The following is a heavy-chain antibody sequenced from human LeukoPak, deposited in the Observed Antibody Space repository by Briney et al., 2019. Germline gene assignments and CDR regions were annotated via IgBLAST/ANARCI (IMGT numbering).Heavy chain of an antibody. CDR2: ISSTGNTK. J-gene: IGHJ4*02. CDR3: ARDLTSVPTR. V-gene: IGHV3-48*02. CDR1: GFXFSSHS. Sequence: GGSLRLSCAASGFXFSSHSMNWVRQAPGKGLQWVSYISSTGNTKHYVDSVKGRFTISRDNAKNSVYLQMNSLRDEDTAVYYCARDLTSVPTRWGRGTLVTVSS. D-gene: IGHD4-17*01.